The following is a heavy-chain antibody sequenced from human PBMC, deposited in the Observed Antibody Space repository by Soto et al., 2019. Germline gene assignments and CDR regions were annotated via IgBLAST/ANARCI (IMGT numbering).Heavy chain of an antibody. CDR3: VRYAYRDYVSFDY. Sequence: SETLSLTCTVSGGSISSGGYYWSWIRQHPGKGLEWIGYIYYSGSTYYNPSLKSRVTISVDTSKNQFSLKLTSVTAADTAVYYCVRYAYRDYVSFDYWGQGTLVTVSS. CDR2: IYYSGST. CDR1: GGSISSGGYY. V-gene: IGHV4-31*03. J-gene: IGHJ4*02. D-gene: IGHD4-17*01.